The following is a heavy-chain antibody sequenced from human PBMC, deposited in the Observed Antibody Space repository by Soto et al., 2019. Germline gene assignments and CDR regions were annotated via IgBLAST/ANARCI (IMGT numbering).Heavy chain of an antibody. J-gene: IGHJ4*02. D-gene: IGHD2-15*01. CDR2: INPNSGGT. V-gene: IGHV1-2*02. CDR3: APGYCSGGSCSPLGYLDY. Sequence: ASVKVSCKASGYTFTGYYMHWVRQAPGQGLEWMGWINPNSGGTNYAQKFQGRVTMTRDTSISTAYMELSRLRSDDTAVYYCAPGYCSGGSCSPLGYLDYWGQGTLVTVSS. CDR1: GYTFTGYY.